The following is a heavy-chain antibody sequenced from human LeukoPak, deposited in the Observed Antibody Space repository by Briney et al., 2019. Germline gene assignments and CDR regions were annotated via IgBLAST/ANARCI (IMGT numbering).Heavy chain of an antibody. V-gene: IGHV4-59*01. CDR3: ARIYYDSSGYYHNIDF. J-gene: IGHJ4*02. CDR1: GGSISSYY. Sequence: SETLSLTCTVSGGSISSYYWSWIRQPPGKGLEWIGYIYYSGSTNYNPSLKSRVTISVDTSKNQFSLKLSSVTAADTAVYYCARIYYDSSGYYHNIDFWGQGTLVTVSS. CDR2: IYYSGST. D-gene: IGHD3-22*01.